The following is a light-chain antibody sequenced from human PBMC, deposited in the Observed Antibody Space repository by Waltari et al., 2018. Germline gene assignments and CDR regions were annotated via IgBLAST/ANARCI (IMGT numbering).Light chain of an antibody. CDR3: QQYGSSPGFT. CDR1: QRVSSSY. V-gene: IGKV3-20*01. Sequence: EIVLTQSPGTLSLSPGERATLSCRASQRVSSSYLAWSQQKPGQAPRLLIYGASSRATGIPDRFSGSGSGTDFTLTISRLEPEDFAVYYCQQYGSSPGFTFGPGTKVDIK. CDR2: GAS. J-gene: IGKJ3*01.